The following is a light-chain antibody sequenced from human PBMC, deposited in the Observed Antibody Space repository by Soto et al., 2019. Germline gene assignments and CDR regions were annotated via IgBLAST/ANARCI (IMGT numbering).Light chain of an antibody. CDR1: SSDVGGYDY. J-gene: IGLJ1*01. CDR2: EVT. CDR3: SSYTTARTYV. V-gene: IGLV2-14*01. Sequence: QSALTQPASVSGSPGQSITISCTGTSSDVGGYDYVSWYQQHPDKAPQFMLYEVTNRPSGVSHRFSGSKSGNTASLTISGLQAEDEADYYCSSYTTARTYVFGTGTKVTVL.